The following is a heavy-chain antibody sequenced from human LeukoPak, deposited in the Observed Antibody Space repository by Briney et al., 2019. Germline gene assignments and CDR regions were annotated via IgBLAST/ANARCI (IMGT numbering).Heavy chain of an antibody. J-gene: IGHJ3*02. CDR2: INHSGST. CDR3: ARTPGIAVADTSDAFDI. D-gene: IGHD6-19*01. CDR1: GGSFSGYY. Sequence: SETLSLTCAVYGGSFSGYYWSWIRQPPGKGLEWIGEINHSGSTNYNPSLKSRVTISVDTSKNQFSLKLSSVTAAGTAVYYCARTPGIAVADTSDAFDIWGQGTMVTVSS. V-gene: IGHV4-34*01.